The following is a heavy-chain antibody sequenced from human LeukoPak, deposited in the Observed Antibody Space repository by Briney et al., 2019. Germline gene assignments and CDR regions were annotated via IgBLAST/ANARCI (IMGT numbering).Heavy chain of an antibody. CDR2: ISSNGGST. J-gene: IGHJ4*02. V-gene: IGHV3-64*02. CDR1: GFTFSSYA. Sequence: GGSLRLSCAASGFTFSSYAMHWVRQAPGKGLEYVSAISSNGGSTYYADSVKGGFTISRDNSKNTLYLQMGSLRAEDMAVYYCARESTVTHSFDYWGQGTLVTVSS. D-gene: IGHD4-17*01. CDR3: ARESTVTHSFDY.